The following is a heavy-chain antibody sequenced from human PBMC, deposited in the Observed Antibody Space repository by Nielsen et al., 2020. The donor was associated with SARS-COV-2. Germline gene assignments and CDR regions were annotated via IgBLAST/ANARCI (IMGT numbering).Heavy chain of an antibody. CDR3: ARDGGLFYYDSSGLFDY. Sequence: SETLSLTCAVYGGSFSGYYWSWIRQPPGKGLEWIGEINHSGSTNYNPSLKSRVTISVDTSKNQFPLKLSSVTAADTAVYYCARDGGLFYYDSSGLFDYWGQGTLVTVSS. V-gene: IGHV4-34*01. D-gene: IGHD3-22*01. CDR1: GGSFSGYY. CDR2: INHSGST. J-gene: IGHJ4*02.